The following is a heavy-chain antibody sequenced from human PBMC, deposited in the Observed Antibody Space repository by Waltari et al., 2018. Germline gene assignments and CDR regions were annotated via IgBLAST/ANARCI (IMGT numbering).Heavy chain of an antibody. J-gene: IGHJ5*02. CDR2: IYWNDDK. CDR3: AHSPYSSSYGGFDP. Sequence: QITLKESGPTLVKPTQPLTLTCTFPGFSLSTSRVGVGWLRQPPGKALEWLALIYWNDDKRYSPSLKSRLTITKDTSKNQVVLTMTNMDPVDTATYYCAHSPYSSSYGGFDPWGQGTLVTVSS. D-gene: IGHD6-6*01. CDR1: GFSLSTSRVG. V-gene: IGHV2-5*01.